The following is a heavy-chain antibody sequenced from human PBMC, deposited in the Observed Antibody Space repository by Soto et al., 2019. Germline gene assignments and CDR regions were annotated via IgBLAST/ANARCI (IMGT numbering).Heavy chain of an antibody. J-gene: IGHJ3*02. CDR1: GGTFSSYT. Sequence: SVKVSCKASGGTFSSYTISWVRQAPGQGLEWMGRIIPILGIANYAQKFQGRVTITADKSTSTAYMELSSLRSEDTAVYYCARDLVVLPAAMSNWNAFDIWGQGIMVTV. V-gene: IGHV1-69*04. CDR2: IIPILGIA. CDR3: ARDLVVLPAAMSNWNAFDI. D-gene: IGHD2-2*01.